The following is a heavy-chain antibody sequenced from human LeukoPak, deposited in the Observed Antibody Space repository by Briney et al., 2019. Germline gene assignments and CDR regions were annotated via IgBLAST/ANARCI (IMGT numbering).Heavy chain of an antibody. CDR1: RLTFSNYW. Sequence: GGSLRLSCVVSRLTFSNYWMSWVRQAPGKGLEWVANINQDGSKKVYADSMKGRFTISRDNAKESLYLQLNSLRADDTAVYYCAKWGPHCVGDYCPALDSWGQGTLVTVSS. CDR3: AKWGPHCVGDYCPALDS. J-gene: IGHJ4*02. CDR2: INQDGSKK. D-gene: IGHD1-26*01. V-gene: IGHV3-7*01.